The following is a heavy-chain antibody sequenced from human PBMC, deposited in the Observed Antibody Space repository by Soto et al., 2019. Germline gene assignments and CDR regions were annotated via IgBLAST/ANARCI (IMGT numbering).Heavy chain of an antibody. CDR1: GFTFSSYG. V-gene: IGHV3-33*01. D-gene: IGHD3-9*01. CDR2: IWYDGSNK. Sequence: GGSLRLSCAASGFTFSSYGMHWVRQAPGKGLEWVAVIWYDGSNKYYADSVKGRFTISRDNSKNTLYLQMNSLRAEDTAVYYCARDPLLRYFDWSQRTYYFDYWGQGTLVTVSS. CDR3: ARDPLLRYFDWSQRTYYFDY. J-gene: IGHJ4*02.